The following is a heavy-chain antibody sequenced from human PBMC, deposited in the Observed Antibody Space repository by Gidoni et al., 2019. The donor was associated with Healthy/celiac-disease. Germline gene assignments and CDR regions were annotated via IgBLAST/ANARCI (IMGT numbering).Heavy chain of an antibody. J-gene: IGHJ6*02. CDR2: IYTSGST. CDR1: GGSIISYS. D-gene: IGHD3-22*01. CDR3: ARDPGYYYDSSGYYYYYGMDV. V-gene: IGHV4-4*07. Sequence: QVQLQESGPGLVKPPETLSLTCTVSGGSIISYSWPWIRQPPGKGLEWIGRIYTSGSTNYNPSLKSRVTMSVDTSKNQFSLKLSSVTAADTAVYYCARDPGYYYDSSGYYYYYGMDVWGQGTTVTVSS.